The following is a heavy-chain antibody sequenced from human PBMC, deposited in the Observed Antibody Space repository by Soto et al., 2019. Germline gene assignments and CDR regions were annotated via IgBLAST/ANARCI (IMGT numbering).Heavy chain of an antibody. J-gene: IGHJ4*02. CDR2: IKLDGSEK. CDR3: VRGRNYLVD. Sequence: EVQLVESGGGLVQPGGSLRLSCAASGFTFSSYWMSWVRQAPGKGLEWVANIKLDGSEKYFVDSVKGRFTISRDNAKNSLYLQMNSLRDEDPAVYYCVRGRNYLVDWGQGTLVTVSS. V-gene: IGHV3-7*01. D-gene: IGHD1-7*01. CDR1: GFTFSSYW.